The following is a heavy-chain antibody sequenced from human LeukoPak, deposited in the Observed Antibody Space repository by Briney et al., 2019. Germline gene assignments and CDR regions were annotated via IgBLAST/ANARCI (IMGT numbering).Heavy chain of an antibody. CDR2: IYYSGST. D-gene: IGHD6-19*01. Sequence: PSETLSLTCTVSDYSISSDYYWGWIRQPPGKGLEWIGSIYYSGSTYYNPSLKSRVTISVDTSKNQFSLKLSSVTAADTAVYYCARHGYSSGWYTRPNWFDPWGQGTLVTVSS. CDR1: DYSISSDYY. J-gene: IGHJ5*02. V-gene: IGHV4-38-2*02. CDR3: ARHGYSSGWYTRPNWFDP.